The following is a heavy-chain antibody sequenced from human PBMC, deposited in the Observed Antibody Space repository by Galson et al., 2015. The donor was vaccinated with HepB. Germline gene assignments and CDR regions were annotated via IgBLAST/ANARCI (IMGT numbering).Heavy chain of an antibody. J-gene: IGHJ4*02. CDR2: ISYDGSNK. CDR1: GFTFSSYA. Sequence: SLRLSCAASGFTFSSYAMHWVRQAPGKGLEWVAVISYDGSNKYYADSVKGRFTISRDNSKNTLYLQMNSLRAEDTAVYYCARAVFTVVTVGGAFVYWGQGTLVTVSS. CDR3: ARAVFTVVTVGGAFVY. V-gene: IGHV3-30-3*01. D-gene: IGHD4-23*01.